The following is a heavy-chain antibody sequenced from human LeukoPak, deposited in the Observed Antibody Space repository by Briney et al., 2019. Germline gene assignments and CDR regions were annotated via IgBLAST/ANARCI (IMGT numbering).Heavy chain of an antibody. D-gene: IGHD3-10*01. V-gene: IGHV3-30*02. J-gene: IGHJ4*02. Sequence: PGGSLRLSCAASGFTFSTYGMHWVRRAPGKGLEWVAFIRFDGSDKYYADSVKGRFTISRDNSKNTLYLQMNSLRAEDTAVYYCAKSSGTYYSIDYWGQGTLVTVSS. CDR1: GFTFSTYG. CDR2: IRFDGSDK. CDR3: AKSSGTYYSIDY.